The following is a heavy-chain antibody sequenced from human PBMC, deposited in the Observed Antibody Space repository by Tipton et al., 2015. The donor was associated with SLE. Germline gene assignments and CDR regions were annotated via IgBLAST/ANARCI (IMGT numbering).Heavy chain of an antibody. Sequence: GSLRLSCAASGFTFEDYGMSWVRQAPGKGLEWVSGIDWNGDSTGYADSVKGRFTISRDNVKNSLYLQLNSLRAEDTALYYCARDTNYYDSSGYYTLFDYWGQGTLVTVSS. V-gene: IGHV3-20*04. D-gene: IGHD3-22*01. CDR1: GFTFEDYG. CDR2: IDWNGDST. CDR3: ARDTNYYDSSGYYTLFDY. J-gene: IGHJ4*02.